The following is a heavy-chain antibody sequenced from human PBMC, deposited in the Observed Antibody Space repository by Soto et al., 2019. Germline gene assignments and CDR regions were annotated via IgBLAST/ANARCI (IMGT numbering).Heavy chain of an antibody. CDR2: INPNTGGT. J-gene: IGHJ4*01. CDR3: ARSLSTIGARLDY. CDR1: GYTFTGYY. D-gene: IGHD6-6*01. V-gene: IGHV1-2*02. Sequence: GASVKVSCKASGYTFTGYYMHWVRQAPGQGLEWMGWINPNTGGTKYSQRFQGRVTMTGGTLLLNWLTSDDTAVYYCARSLSTIGARLDYWGQGTLVTVSS.